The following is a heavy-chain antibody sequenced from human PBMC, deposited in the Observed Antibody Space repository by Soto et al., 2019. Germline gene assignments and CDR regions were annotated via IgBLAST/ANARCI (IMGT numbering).Heavy chain of an antibody. CDR1: GDSISSGNHY. CDR2: IFYSGTA. V-gene: IGHV4-30-4*02. CDR3: ARDDNYFDP. Sequence: SETLSLTCTVSGDSISSGNHYWSWIRQPPGKGLEWIGYIFYSGTAYYNPSLKSRLTISVDTSKNQFSLKLNSVTPADTAVYYCARDDNYFDPWGQGTLVTVSS. J-gene: IGHJ5*02.